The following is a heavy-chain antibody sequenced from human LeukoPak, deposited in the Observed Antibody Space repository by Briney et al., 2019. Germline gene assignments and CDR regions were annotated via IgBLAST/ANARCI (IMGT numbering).Heavy chain of an antibody. J-gene: IGHJ1*01. V-gene: IGHV3-15*01. D-gene: IGHD1-1*01. CDR1: GFTFSNHA. Sequence: KTGGSLRLSCAASGFTFSNHAMSWVRQTPGKGLEWVGRIKSKSDGGIIDYAAPVKGRFTISRDDSKNTLYLQMDSLKAEDTAVYYCSTIDNAAFQDWGQGTLVSVSS. CDR3: STIDNAAFQD. CDR2: IKSKSDGGII.